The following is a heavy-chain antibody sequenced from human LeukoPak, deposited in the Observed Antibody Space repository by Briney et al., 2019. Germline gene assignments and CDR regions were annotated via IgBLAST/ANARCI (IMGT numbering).Heavy chain of an antibody. CDR1: GGSISSGGYY. CDR2: IYYSGST. D-gene: IGHD6-19*01. Sequence: SETLSLTCTVSGGSISSGGYYWSWIRQHPGKGLEWIGYIYYSGSTYYNPSLKSRVTISVDTSKNQFSLKLSSVTAADTAVYYCARDFSRSVAGTPYNWFDPWGQGTLVTASS. V-gene: IGHV4-31*03. J-gene: IGHJ5*02. CDR3: ARDFSRSVAGTPYNWFDP.